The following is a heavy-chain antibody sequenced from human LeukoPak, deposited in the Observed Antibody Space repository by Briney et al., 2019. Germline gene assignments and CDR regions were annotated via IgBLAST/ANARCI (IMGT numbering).Heavy chain of an antibody. CDR3: ATLINRRALFDY. CDR1: GFTFSSYG. V-gene: IGHV3-30*02. J-gene: IGHJ4*02. Sequence: AGGSLGLSCAASGFTFSSYGMHWVRQAPGKGLEWVAFIRYDGSNKYYADSVKGRFTISRDNSKNTLYLQMNSLRAEDTAVYYCATLINRRALFDYWGQGTLVTVSP. D-gene: IGHD2/OR15-2a*01. CDR2: IRYDGSNK.